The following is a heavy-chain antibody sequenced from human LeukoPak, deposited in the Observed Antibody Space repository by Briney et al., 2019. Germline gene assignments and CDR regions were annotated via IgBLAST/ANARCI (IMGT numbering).Heavy chain of an antibody. CDR1: GFTFNTNA. Sequence: GGSLRLSCAASGFTFNTNAMSWVRQAPGKGLEWVSAISGRTGGTYYADSVKGRFTISRDNSKNTLYLQMNSLRAEDTAVYYCATSTPGGYCTSTSCYGPRFDYWGQGTLVTVSS. CDR3: ATSTPGGYCTSTSCYGPRFDY. J-gene: IGHJ4*02. D-gene: IGHD2-2*01. CDR2: ISGRTGGT. V-gene: IGHV3-23*01.